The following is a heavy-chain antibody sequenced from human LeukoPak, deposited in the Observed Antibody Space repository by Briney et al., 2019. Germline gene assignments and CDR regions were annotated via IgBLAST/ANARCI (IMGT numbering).Heavy chain of an antibody. CDR3: ATAGRIAAAGWRWFDP. Sequence: GESLKTSCKGSGYSFTSYWIGWVRQMPGKGLEWMGIIYPGDSDTRYSPSLQGQVTISADKSISTAYLQWSSLKASDTAMYYCATAGRIAAAGWRWFDPWGQGTLVTVSS. V-gene: IGHV5-51*01. CDR1: GYSFTSYW. D-gene: IGHD6-13*01. J-gene: IGHJ5*02. CDR2: IYPGDSDT.